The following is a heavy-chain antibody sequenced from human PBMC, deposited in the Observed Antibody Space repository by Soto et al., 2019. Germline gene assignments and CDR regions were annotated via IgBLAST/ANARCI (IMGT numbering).Heavy chain of an antibody. CDR2: IRGSGGST. D-gene: IGHD2-15*01. V-gene: IGHV3-23*01. CDR1: GFTFSSYA. J-gene: IGHJ4*02. CDR3: ANPVRGDIVVVVAAPDY. Sequence: EVQLLESGGGLVQPGGSLRLSCSASGFTFSSYAMSWVRQAPGKGLEWVSAIRGSGGSTYYADSVKGRFTISRDNSKNTRYLQMKSLRAEDTAVYYCANPVRGDIVVVVAAPDYWGQGTLVTVSS.